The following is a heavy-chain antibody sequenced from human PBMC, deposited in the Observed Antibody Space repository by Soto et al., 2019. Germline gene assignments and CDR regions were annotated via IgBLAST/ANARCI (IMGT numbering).Heavy chain of an antibody. V-gene: IGHV1-69*04. D-gene: IGHD4-17*01. CDR1: GGTFSSYA. CDR3: AIPMGHYGGNSCFDS. Sequence: SVKVSLKASGGTFSSYAISGLRQAPGQGLEWMGRIIPILGIANYAQKFQGRVTITADESTSTAYMELSSLRSEDTAVYYCAIPMGHYGGNSCFDSWGQGTLVTVSS. CDR2: IIPILGIA. J-gene: IGHJ5*01.